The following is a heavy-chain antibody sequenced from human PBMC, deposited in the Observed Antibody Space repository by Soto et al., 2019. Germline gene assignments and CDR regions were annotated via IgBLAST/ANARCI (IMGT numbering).Heavy chain of an antibody. Sequence: EASVKVSCKASGGTFRRYAISWVRQAPEQELEWMGGIIPIFGTANYAQKFQGRVTITADESTSTAYMELSSLRSEDTAVYYCARDNLDTIFGVVTGKDEYWGQGTLVTVSS. CDR2: IIPIFGTA. V-gene: IGHV1-69*13. CDR3: ARDNLDTIFGVVTGKDEY. CDR1: GGTFRRYA. D-gene: IGHD3-3*01. J-gene: IGHJ4*02.